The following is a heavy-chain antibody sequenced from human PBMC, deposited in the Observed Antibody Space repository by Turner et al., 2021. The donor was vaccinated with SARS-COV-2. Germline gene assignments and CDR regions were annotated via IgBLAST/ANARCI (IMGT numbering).Heavy chain of an antibody. D-gene: IGHD1-7*01. J-gene: IGHJ4*02. CDR3: ATSWELPDAYFDS. CDR2: FNPEDGEP. CDR1: GYTLSELS. V-gene: IGHV1-24*01. Sequence: QVHLLQSGAEVKTPGASVKVSCKVSGYTLSELSIHWVRQAPGKGPEWMGGFNPEDGEPIYAQMFQGRFSLTEDTSTDTLYMELSSLRSEDTAVYYCATSWELPDAYFDSWGQGTLVTVSS.